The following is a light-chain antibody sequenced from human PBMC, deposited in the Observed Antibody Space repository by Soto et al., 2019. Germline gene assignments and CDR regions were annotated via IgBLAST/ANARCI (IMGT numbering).Light chain of an antibody. CDR2: TAS. CDR1: QNIGSW. J-gene: IGKJ4*01. CDR3: HQDNRFPRP. Sequence: DIQVTQSPSSVSASMGEGVTITCRAGQNIGSWLTWYQHKPGKAPKLPISTASSLQSGYPSRFSGSGSGTEFTLTISSLQPEDFATYYSHQDNRFPRPVGGGTKVDSK. V-gene: IGKV1D-12*01.